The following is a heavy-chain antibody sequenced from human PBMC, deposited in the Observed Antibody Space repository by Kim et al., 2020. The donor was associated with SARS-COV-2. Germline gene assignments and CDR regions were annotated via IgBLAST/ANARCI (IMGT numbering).Heavy chain of an antibody. CDR2: FDPEDGET. CDR3: ATTWIFGVPKDY. CDR1: GYTLTELS. D-gene: IGHD3-3*01. Sequence: ASVKVSCKVSGYTLTELSMHWVRQAPGKGLEWMGGFDPEDGETIYAQKFQGRVTMTEDTSTDTAYMELNSLRSEDTAVYYCATTWIFGVPKDYWGQGTLVTVSS. V-gene: IGHV1-24*01. J-gene: IGHJ4*02.